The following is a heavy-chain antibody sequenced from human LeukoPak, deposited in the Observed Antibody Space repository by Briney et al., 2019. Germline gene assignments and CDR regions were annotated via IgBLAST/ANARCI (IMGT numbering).Heavy chain of an antibody. CDR2: ISSDSAYI. CDR3: ARDTTAWARDY. Sequence: PGGSLRLSCAASGFTFSAFSMNWVRQAPGKGLEWVSVISSDSAYIYYADSVKGRFTVSRDNAKNSLFLRMSSLRAEDTAVYYCARDTTAWARDYWGQGTLVTVSS. CDR1: GFTFSAFS. V-gene: IGHV3-21*01. J-gene: IGHJ4*02. D-gene: IGHD1-26*01.